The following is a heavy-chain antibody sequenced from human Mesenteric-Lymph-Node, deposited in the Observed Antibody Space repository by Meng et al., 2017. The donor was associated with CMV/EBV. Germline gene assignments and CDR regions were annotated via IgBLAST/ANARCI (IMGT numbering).Heavy chain of an antibody. CDR3: AKDWCASTTCYTLLYFDY. D-gene: IGHD2-2*02. V-gene: IGHV3-23*01. Sequence: GESLKISCAASGFTFSSFWMHWVRQAPGKGLEWVSGINNSGDRTYYADSVKGRFTISRDNSKNTLYLQMNSLRAEDTAKYYCAKDWCASTTCYTLLYFDYWGQGSLVTVSS. CDR1: GFTFSSFW. J-gene: IGHJ4*02. CDR2: INNSGDRT.